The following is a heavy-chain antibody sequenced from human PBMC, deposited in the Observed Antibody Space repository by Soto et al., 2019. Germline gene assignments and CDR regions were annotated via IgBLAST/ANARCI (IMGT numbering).Heavy chain of an antibody. D-gene: IGHD2-2*02. V-gene: IGHV3-21*02. Sequence: EVQLVESGGGLVKPGGSLRLSCVGSGFTFSTYSINWVRQAPGKGLEWVSSISSRSDIYYADSVKGRFTISRDNAKNSVSLQMNSLRAEDTAVYYCAREYTAWPLAYGLDVGGQGTTVTVSS. CDR3: AREYTAWPLAYGLDV. CDR2: ISSRSDI. J-gene: IGHJ6*02. CDR1: GFTFSTYS.